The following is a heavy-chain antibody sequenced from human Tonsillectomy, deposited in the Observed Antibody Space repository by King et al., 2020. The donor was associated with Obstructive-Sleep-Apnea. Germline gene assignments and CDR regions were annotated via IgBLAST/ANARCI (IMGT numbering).Heavy chain of an antibody. CDR2: ISYDGSNK. D-gene: IGHD3-9*01. Sequence: VQLVESGGGVVQPGRSLRLSCAASGFTFSSYAMHWVRQAPGKGLEWVAVISYDGSNKYYADSVKGRFTISRDNSKNTLYLQMNSLRAEDTAVYYCARDMLYCDILTGVTNWGQGTLVTVSS. V-gene: IGHV3-30*04. J-gene: IGHJ4*02. CDR3: ARDMLYCDILTGVTN. CDR1: GFTFSSYA.